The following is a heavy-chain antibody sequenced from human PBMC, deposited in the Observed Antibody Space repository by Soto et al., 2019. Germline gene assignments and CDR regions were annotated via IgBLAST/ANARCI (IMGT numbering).Heavy chain of an antibody. CDR3: TSSSGGGNSLADAFDI. D-gene: IGHD2-21*02. Sequence: PGGSLRLSCTASGFTFGDYAMSWVRQAPGKGLEWVGFIRSKAYGGTTEYAASVKGRFTIPRDDSKSIAYLQMNSLKTEDTAVYYCTSSSGGGNSLADAFDIWGQGTMVTVSS. CDR2: IRSKAYGGTT. J-gene: IGHJ3*02. CDR1: GFTFGDYA. V-gene: IGHV3-49*04.